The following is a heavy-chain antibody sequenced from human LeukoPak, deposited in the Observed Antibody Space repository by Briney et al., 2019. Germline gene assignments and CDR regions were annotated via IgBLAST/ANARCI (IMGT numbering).Heavy chain of an antibody. Sequence: EASVKVSCKASGGTFSSYAISWVRQAPGQGLGWMGGIIPIFGTANYAQKFQGRVTITADKSTSTAYMELSSLRSEDTAVYYCARDYSIAVAADAAIDAFDIWGQGTMVTVSS. CDR1: GGTFSSYA. CDR3: ARDYSIAVAADAAIDAFDI. V-gene: IGHV1-69*06. CDR2: IIPIFGTA. D-gene: IGHD6-19*01. J-gene: IGHJ3*02.